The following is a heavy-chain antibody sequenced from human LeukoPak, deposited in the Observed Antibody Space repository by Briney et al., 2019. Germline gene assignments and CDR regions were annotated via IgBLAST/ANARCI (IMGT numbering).Heavy chain of an antibody. Sequence: PGGSLRLSCAASGFTFSSYSMNWVRQAPGKGLEWVSYISSSSSSIYYADSVKGRFTISRDNSKNTLYLQMNSLRAEDTAVYYCAKGWNANDCWGQGTLVTVSS. J-gene: IGHJ4*02. CDR2: ISSSSSSI. D-gene: IGHD1-1*01. CDR1: GFTFSSYS. CDR3: AKGWNANDC. V-gene: IGHV3-48*01.